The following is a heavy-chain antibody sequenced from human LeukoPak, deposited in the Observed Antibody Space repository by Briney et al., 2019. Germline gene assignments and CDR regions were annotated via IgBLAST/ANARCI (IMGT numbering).Heavy chain of an antibody. CDR3: AREYYYDSSGGPFDY. CDR1: GFTFSNYW. Sequence: GGSLRLSCAASGFTFSNYWMSWIRQAPGKGLEWVSYISSSGSTIYYADSVKGRFTISRDNAKNSLYLQMNSLRAEDTAVYYCAREYYYDSSGGPFDYWGQGTLVTVSS. D-gene: IGHD3-22*01. V-gene: IGHV3-11*01. J-gene: IGHJ4*02. CDR2: ISSSGSTI.